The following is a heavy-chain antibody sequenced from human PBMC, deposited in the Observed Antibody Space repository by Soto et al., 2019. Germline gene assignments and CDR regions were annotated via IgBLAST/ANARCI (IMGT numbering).Heavy chain of an antibody. D-gene: IGHD3-22*01. CDR2: XKSKTDGGTT. CDR1: GFTFXXXX. CDR3: TTDSHYYDSSGYYIGDY. J-gene: IGHJ4*02. Sequence: EVQLVXSXXXXXKPGGSLRLSCAASGFTFXXXXMSWVRQAPGKGXXXXXXXKSKTDGGTTDYAAPVKGRFTISRDDSKNTLYLQMNNLKTEDTAVYYCTTDSHYYDSSGYYIGDYWGQGTLVTVSS. V-gene: IGHV3-15*01.